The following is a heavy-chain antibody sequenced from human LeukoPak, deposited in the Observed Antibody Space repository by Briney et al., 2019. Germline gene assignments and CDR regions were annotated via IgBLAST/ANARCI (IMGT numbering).Heavy chain of an antibody. J-gene: IGHJ4*02. V-gene: IGHV3-23*01. CDR1: GFTFSSYA. D-gene: IGHD2-15*01. CDR3: AKGGGSCCFDC. Sequence: GGSLRLSCAASGFTFSSYAMSWVRQAPGKGLEWVSANSGSGSSTYYADSVKGRFTISRDNSKNTLYLQMNSLRAEDTAVYYCAKGGGSCCFDCWGQGTLVTVSS. CDR2: NSGSGSST.